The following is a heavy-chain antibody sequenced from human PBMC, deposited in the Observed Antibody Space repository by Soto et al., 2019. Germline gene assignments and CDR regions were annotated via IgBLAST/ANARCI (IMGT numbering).Heavy chain of an antibody. J-gene: IGHJ4*02. V-gene: IGHV3-48*01. CDR1: GFTFSSYS. CDR3: AAKKFQIEYYFDY. Sequence: EVQLVESGGGLVQPGGSLRLSCAASGFTFSSYSMNWVRQAPGKGLEWVSYISSSSSTIYYADSVKGRFTISRDNAKNSLYQQMNSLRAEDTAVYYCAAKKFQIEYYFDYWGQGTLVTVSS. D-gene: IGHD2-21*01. CDR2: ISSSSSTI.